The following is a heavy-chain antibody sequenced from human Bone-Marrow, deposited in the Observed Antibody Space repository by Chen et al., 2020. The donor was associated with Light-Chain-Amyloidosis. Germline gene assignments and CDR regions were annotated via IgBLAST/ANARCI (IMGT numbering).Heavy chain of an antibody. Sequence: QVQLAQSGAEVKKPGSSVKVSCKASGGTFSSYAISWVRQAPGQGLEWMGGIIPIFGTANYAQKFQGRVTITADESTSTAYMELGSLRSEDTAVYYCARDRGRYCTNGVCYIPPVAGNYYYYGMDVWGQGTTVTVSS. CDR1: GGTFSSYA. V-gene: IGHV1-69*01. D-gene: IGHD2-8*01. CDR3: ARDRGRYCTNGVCYIPPVAGNYYYYGMDV. CDR2: IIPIFGTA. J-gene: IGHJ6*02.